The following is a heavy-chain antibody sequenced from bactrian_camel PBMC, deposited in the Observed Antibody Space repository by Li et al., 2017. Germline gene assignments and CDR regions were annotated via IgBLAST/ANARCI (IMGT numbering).Heavy chain of an antibody. J-gene: IGHJ4*01. CDR2: INSGGSTT. CDR1: GFTFSSYA. D-gene: IGHD8*01. V-gene: IGHV3S40*01. Sequence: VQLVESGGGLVQPGGSLRLSCAASGFTFSSYAMNWVRQAPGKGLEWVSCINSGGSTTYYADSVKGRFTISRDDTSNTVTLQMNSLNPEDTGVYYCATDINNFYGQGTQVTVS.